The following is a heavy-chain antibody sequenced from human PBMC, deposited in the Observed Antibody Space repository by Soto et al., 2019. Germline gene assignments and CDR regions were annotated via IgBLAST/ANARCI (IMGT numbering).Heavy chain of an antibody. D-gene: IGHD2-15*01. CDR2: ISGSGTNT. CDR3: AKAVSVHPVGMDV. Sequence: EVQLLESGGDLVQPGGSVRLSCVASGFSFSSYAMNWVRQAPGKGQEWVSAISGSGTNTYYADSVKGRFTISRDNSKNTVYLQMNSLRAEDTAVYYCAKAVSVHPVGMDVWGQGTTVTVSS. CDR1: GFSFSSYA. V-gene: IGHV3-23*01. J-gene: IGHJ6*02.